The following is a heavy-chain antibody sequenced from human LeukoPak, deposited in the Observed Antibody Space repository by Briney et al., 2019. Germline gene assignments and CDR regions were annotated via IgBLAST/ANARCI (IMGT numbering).Heavy chain of an antibody. CDR3: AKDSSRSSWHQGVFDY. CDR2: ISYDGSNK. D-gene: IGHD6-13*01. V-gene: IGHV3-30*18. J-gene: IGHJ4*02. Sequence: GGSLRLSCAASGFTFSSYGMHWVRQAPGKGLEWVAVISYDGSNKYYADSVKGRFTISRDNSKNTLYLQMNSLRAEDTAVYYCAKDSSRSSWHQGVFDYWGQGTLVTVSS. CDR1: GFTFSSYG.